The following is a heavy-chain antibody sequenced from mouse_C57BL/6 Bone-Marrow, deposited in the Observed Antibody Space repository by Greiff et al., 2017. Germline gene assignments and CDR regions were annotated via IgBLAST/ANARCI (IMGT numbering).Heavy chain of an antibody. V-gene: IGHV1-54*01. Sequence: QVQLQQSGAELVRPGTSVKVSCKASGYAFTNYLIEWVKQRPGQGLEWIGVINPGSGGTNYNEKFKGKATLPADKSSSTAYMQLSSLTSEDSAVXFCARCRAGRYWFAYWGQGTLVTVSA. J-gene: IGHJ3*01. CDR3: ARCRAGRYWFAY. CDR1: GYAFTNYL. CDR2: INPGSGGT. D-gene: IGHD3-1*01.